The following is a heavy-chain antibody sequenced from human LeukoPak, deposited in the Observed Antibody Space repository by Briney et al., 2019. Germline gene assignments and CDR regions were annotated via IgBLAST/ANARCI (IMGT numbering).Heavy chain of an antibody. CDR2: INHRGST. V-gene: IGHV4-34*01. Sequence: SETLSLTCAVYGGSFSVYYWSWIPQPPAKGLEWRGEINHRGSTKYNPSLKRRVTISVDKSKNQFSLKRSSVTAADTAVFYCARGGRLGELSLYRSASLDYWGQGTLVTVSS. D-gene: IGHD3-16*02. CDR1: GGSFSVYY. CDR3: ARGGRLGELSLYRSASLDY. J-gene: IGHJ4*02.